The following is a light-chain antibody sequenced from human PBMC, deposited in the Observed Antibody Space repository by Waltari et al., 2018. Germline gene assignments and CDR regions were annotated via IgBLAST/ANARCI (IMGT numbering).Light chain of an antibody. Sequence: DIQMTQSPSSLSASAGDTVIITCQAGQGISNYLAWYHQKPGKAPKPLISYASKVESGVPSRFSGSGSGTDFTLTSSSLQPEDFATYYCQQHKSFPTFGQGTKVEIK. J-gene: IGKJ1*01. V-gene: IGKV1-16*01. CDR3: QQHKSFPT. CDR1: QGISNY. CDR2: YAS.